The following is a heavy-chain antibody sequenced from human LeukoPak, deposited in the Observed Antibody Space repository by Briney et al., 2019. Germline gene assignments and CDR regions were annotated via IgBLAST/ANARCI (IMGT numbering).Heavy chain of an antibody. CDR2: IYSGGST. D-gene: IGHD6-25*01. CDR3: ARVDSSGCSLDY. J-gene: IGHJ4*02. Sequence: GGSLRLSCAASGFTVSSNYLSWVRQAPGKGLEGVSVIYSGGSTYYADYVKGRFTISRDNSKNKLYLQMSSLRAEDTAVYYCARVDSSGCSLDYWGQGTLVTVSS. V-gene: IGHV3-53*01. CDR1: GFTVSSNY.